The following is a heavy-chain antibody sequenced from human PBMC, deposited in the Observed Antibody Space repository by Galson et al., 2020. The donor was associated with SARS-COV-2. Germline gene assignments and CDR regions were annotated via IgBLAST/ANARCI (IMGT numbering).Heavy chain of an antibody. CDR1: GFTFSSYG. CDR2: ISSDGSTK. D-gene: IGHD3-9*01. CDR3: AKDKAKRYFDWLYYYYYYGMDV. J-gene: IGHJ6*02. V-gene: IGHV3-30*18. Sequence: GGSPRISCAASGFTFSSYGMHWVRHAPRKGPERVAVISSDGSTKYYVDPVKGRFTISRDNSKNTLYLQMNSLRAEDTAVYYCAKDKAKRYFDWLYYYYYYGMDVWGQGTTVTVSS.